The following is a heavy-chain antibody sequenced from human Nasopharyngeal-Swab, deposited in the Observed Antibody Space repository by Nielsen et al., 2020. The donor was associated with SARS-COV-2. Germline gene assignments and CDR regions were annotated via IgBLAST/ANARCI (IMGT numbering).Heavy chain of an antibody. V-gene: IGHV3-7*01. Sequence: GGSLRLSCVASGFTFRDYWMSWVRQAPAKGLEWEASIKQDGSEKNYVDSVKGRFTVSRDNAKNSLFLQMDSLRTEDTAFYYCARVGGRTSPMGSWGQGTLVTVSS. J-gene: IGHJ4*02. CDR3: ARVGGRTSPMGS. D-gene: IGHD3-10*01. CDR2: IKQDGSEK. CDR1: GFTFRDYW.